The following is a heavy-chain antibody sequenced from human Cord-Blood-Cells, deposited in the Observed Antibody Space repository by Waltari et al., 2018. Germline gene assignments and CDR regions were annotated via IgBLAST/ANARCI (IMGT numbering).Heavy chain of an antibody. Sequence: QVQLQQWGAGLLKPSETLSLTCAVYGGSFSGYYWSWIRQPPGKGLEWIGEINHSGSTNDNPSLKSRVTISVDTSKNQFSLKLSSGTAADTAVYYCARFRWFGELLTELYYFDYWGQGTLVTVSS. J-gene: IGHJ4*02. CDR2: INHSGST. CDR3: ARFRWFGELLTELYYFDY. V-gene: IGHV4-34*01. CDR1: GGSFSGYY. D-gene: IGHD3-10*01.